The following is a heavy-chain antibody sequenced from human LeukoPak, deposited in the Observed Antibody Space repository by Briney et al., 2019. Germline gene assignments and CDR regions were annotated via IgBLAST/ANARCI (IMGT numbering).Heavy chain of an antibody. V-gene: IGHV1-69*10. J-gene: IGHJ6*02. CDR3: AREIVVVPAANVHYYYGMDV. D-gene: IGHD2-2*01. CDR2: IIPILGIA. Sequence: SVTVSCTASGGTFSSYAISWVRQAPGQGLEWMGRIIPILGIANYAQKFQGRVTITADKSTSTAYMELSSLRSEDTAVYYCAREIVVVPAANVHYYYGMDVWGQGTTVTVTS. CDR1: GGTFSSYA.